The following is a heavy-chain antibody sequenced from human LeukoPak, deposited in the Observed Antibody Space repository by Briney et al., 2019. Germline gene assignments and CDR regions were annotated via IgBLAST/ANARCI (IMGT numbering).Heavy chain of an antibody. CDR2: ISSTSAYI. CDR1: GFALKSYS. CDR3: ARDDPYGD. V-gene: IGHV3-21*01. Sequence: GGSLRLSCAGSGFALKSYSLSWVRQAPGKGLEWVSSISSTSAYIYYADSVKGRFTISRDNVDNVVYLQMNSLGAEDTAVYYCARDDPYGDWGQGTLVTVSS. D-gene: IGHD4-17*01. J-gene: IGHJ4*02.